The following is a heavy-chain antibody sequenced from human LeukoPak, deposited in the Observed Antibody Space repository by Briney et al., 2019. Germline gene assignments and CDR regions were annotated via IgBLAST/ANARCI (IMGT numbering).Heavy chain of an antibody. CDR1: GYTFTTYG. D-gene: IGHD6-19*01. Sequence: GASVKVSCKASGYTFTTYGLSWVRQAPGQGLEWMGIINLSGGSTSYAQKFQGRVTMTRDMSTSTVYMELSSLRSEDTAVYYCAREPRTQWLVDYYYYYMDVWGKGTTVTVSS. CDR3: AREPRTQWLVDYYYYYMDV. CDR2: INLSGGST. V-gene: IGHV1-46*01. J-gene: IGHJ6*03.